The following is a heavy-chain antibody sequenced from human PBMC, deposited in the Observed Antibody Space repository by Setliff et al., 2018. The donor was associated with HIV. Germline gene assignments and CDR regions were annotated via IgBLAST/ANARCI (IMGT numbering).Heavy chain of an antibody. CDR2: ISVKNGNT. J-gene: IGHJ4*02. CDR1: GYTFTSYY. V-gene: IGHV1-18*04. D-gene: IGHD2-8*01. Sequence: ASVKVSCKASGYTFTSYYMHWVRQAPGQGLEWMGWISVKNGNTNYAQKFQGRVTMTTDTSTSTAYMELRSLGSDDTAVYYCARIVALNGYPSDYWGQGTLVTVSS. CDR3: ARIVALNGYPSDY.